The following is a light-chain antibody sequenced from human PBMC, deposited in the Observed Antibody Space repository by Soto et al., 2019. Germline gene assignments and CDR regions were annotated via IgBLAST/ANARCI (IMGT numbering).Light chain of an antibody. CDR2: ENN. V-gene: IGLV1-51*02. J-gene: IGLJ3*02. CDR1: NSNVAQDY. CDR3: GAWDSSLSAGV. Sequence: QSVLTQPPSVSAAPGQKVTISCSGSNSNVAQDYVSWYQQVAGTAPKLLISENNKPPSGIPDRSSCYKSGTSATLDITGLHTEDEADYYCGAWDSSLSAGVFGGGTKLTVL.